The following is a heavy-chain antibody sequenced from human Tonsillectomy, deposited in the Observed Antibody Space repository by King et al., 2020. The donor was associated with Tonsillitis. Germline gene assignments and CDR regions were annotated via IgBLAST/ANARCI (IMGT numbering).Heavy chain of an antibody. CDR2: AYHSGSP. J-gene: IGHJ4*02. V-gene: IGHV4-39*01. CDR3: AAEWAGADYVTY. D-gene: IGHD6-13*01. CDR1: GDSISSTTYT. Sequence: QLQESGPGLVKPSETLSLTCTVSGDSISSTTYTFVWLRQPPGKGLEWIGTAYHSGSPTYKPSLRSRVTISEDASMTQFSLRLTYVTAADTAVYYCAAEWAGADYVTYGGEGTLLTVPS.